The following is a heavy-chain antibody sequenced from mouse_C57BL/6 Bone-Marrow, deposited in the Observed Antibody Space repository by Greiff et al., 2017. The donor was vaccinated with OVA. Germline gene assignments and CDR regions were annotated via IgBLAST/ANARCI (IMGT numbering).Heavy chain of an antibody. CDR1: GYAFSNYW. Sequence: VQLKESGAELVKPGASVKISCKASGYAFSNYWMNWVKQRPGKGLEWIGQIYPGDGDTNYNGKFKGKASLTADKSSSTGYIQLSSLTSEDSAVYFCARGAYWGQATLVTVSA. V-gene: IGHV1-80*01. J-gene: IGHJ3*01. CDR2: IYPGDGDT. CDR3: ARGAY.